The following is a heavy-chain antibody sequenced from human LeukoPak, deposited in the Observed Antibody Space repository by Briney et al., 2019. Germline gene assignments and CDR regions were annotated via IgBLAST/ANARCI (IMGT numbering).Heavy chain of an antibody. V-gene: IGHV3-23*01. D-gene: IGHD5-24*01. CDR1: GFTFATYV. Sequence: QTGGSLRLSCAASGFTFATYVMTWVRQAPGKGLEWVSSVGGDGRITYYADSVKGRLTISRDNSKNTIFLQMNSLRVEDTAVYYCAKGISADGYNFERGADYWGQGAQVIVSS. J-gene: IGHJ4*02. CDR2: VGGDGRIT. CDR3: AKGISADGYNFERGADY.